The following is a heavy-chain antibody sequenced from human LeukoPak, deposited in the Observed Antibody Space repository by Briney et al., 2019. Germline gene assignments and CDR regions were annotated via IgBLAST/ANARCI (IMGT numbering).Heavy chain of an antibody. J-gene: IGHJ6*02. CDR2: IWYDGSNE. Sequence: GGSLRLSCAASGFIFTNYFMSWVRQAPGKGLEWVALIWYDGSNEYYADSVKGRFTISRDNSKNTLYLQMNSLRAEDTAVYYCARDESYYDSSGYSQSNGMDVWGQGTTVTVSS. D-gene: IGHD3-22*01. V-gene: IGHV3-33*08. CDR3: ARDESYYDSSGYSQSNGMDV. CDR1: GFIFTNYF.